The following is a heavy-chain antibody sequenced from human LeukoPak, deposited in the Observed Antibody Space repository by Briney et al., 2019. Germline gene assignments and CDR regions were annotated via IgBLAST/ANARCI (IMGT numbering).Heavy chain of an antibody. D-gene: IGHD3-22*01. V-gene: IGHV1-24*01. CDR2: FDPEDGET. CDR3: ATEDYYDSSGYYYHFDY. J-gene: IGHJ4*02. CDR1: GYTXTELS. Sequence: GASVKVSCKVSGYTXTELSMHRVRQAPGKGLEWMEGFDPEDGETIYAQKFQGRVTMTEDTSTDTAYMELSSLRSEDTAVYYCATEDYYDSSGYYYHFDYWGQGTLVTVSS.